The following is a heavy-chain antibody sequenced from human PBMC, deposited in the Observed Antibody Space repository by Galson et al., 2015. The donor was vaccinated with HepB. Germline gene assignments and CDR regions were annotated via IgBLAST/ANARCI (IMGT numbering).Heavy chain of an antibody. CDR1: GFSLSTSGVG. CDR2: IYWDDDK. D-gene: IGHD3-3*01. CDR3: AHIHYCDFWWYFDY. V-gene: IGHV2-5*02. Sequence: PALVKPTQTLTLTRTFSGFSLSTSGVGVGWIRQPPGKALEWLALIYWDDDKRHSPSLKSRLTITKDTSKNQVVLTMTNMDPVDTATYYCAHIHYCDFWWYFDYWGQGTLVTVSS. J-gene: IGHJ4*02.